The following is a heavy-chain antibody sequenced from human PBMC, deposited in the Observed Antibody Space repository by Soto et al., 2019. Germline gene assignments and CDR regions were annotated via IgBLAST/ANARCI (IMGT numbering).Heavy chain of an antibody. D-gene: IGHD2-15*01. CDR1: GGSITYYY. J-gene: IGHJ6*03. Sequence: QVQVQESGPGLVKPSETLSLTCTVSGGSITYYYWSWIRQPPGKGLEWIGYIYYIGDTNYNPSLKRRVTISVDTSKNQFSLKLSSVTAADTAVYYCARSGYCSGGGCSNYYYYYMDVWGKGTTVTVSS. CDR3: ARSGYCSGGGCSNYYYYYMDV. CDR2: IYYIGDT. V-gene: IGHV4-59*01.